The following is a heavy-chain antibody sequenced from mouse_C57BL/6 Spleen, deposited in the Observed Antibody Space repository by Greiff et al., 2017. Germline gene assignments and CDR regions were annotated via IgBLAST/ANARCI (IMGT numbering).Heavy chain of an antibody. Sequence: LMEPGASVTISCKASGCSFTSYYIHWVKQRPGQGLEWIGWIYPGSGNTKYNEKFKGKATLTADTSSSTAYMQLSSLTSEDAAVYYCARGRYYGSSYGYVDVWGTGTTVTVSS. CDR1: GCSFTSYY. J-gene: IGHJ1*03. V-gene: IGHV1-66*01. CDR2: IYPGSGNT. CDR3: ARGRYYGSSYGYVDV. D-gene: IGHD1-1*01.